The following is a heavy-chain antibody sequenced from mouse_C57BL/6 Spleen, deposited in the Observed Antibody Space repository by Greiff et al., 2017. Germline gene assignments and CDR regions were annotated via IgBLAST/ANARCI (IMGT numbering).Heavy chain of an antibody. J-gene: IGHJ4*01. CDR3: ARGTTVVAPNDAMDY. V-gene: IGHV1-69*01. Sequence: VQLQQPGAELVMPGASVKLSCKASGYTFTSYWMHWVKQRPGQGLEWIGEIDPSDSYTNYNQKFKGKSTLTVDKSSSTAYMQLSSLTSEDSAVYYCARGTTVVAPNDAMDYGGQGTSVTVSS. D-gene: IGHD1-1*01. CDR2: IDPSDSYT. CDR1: GYTFTSYW.